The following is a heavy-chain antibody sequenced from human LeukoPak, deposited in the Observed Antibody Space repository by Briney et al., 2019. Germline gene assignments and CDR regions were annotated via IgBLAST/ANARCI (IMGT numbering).Heavy chain of an antibody. J-gene: IGHJ2*01. CDR2: IRSYNGNT. Sequence: ASVKVSCKASGYTFTSYGISRVRQDPGQGLEWMGWIRSYNGNTNYAQKLQGRVTMTTDTSTSTAYMELRSLRSEDTAVYYCATGMVTTSGYAHWYFDLWGRGTLVTVSS. CDR1: GYTFTSYG. V-gene: IGHV1-18*01. D-gene: IGHD4-17*01. CDR3: ATGMVTTSGYAHWYFDL.